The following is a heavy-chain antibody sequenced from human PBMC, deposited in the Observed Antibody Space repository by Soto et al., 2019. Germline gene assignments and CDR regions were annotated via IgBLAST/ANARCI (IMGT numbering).Heavy chain of an antibody. CDR1: GLSLSVDY. J-gene: IGHJ6*02. CDR3: ARELYQVLPDGMDV. Sequence: ALVKGSCKAAGLSLSVDYFHWIRAAHGQGLEWLGWINPNTGGTTYSQEFQGRVTLTWDTSINTAYMELSSLRPDDTAMYYFARELYQVLPDGMDVWGQGPWVTV. D-gene: IGHD2-2*01. V-gene: IGHV1-2*02. CDR2: INPNTGGT.